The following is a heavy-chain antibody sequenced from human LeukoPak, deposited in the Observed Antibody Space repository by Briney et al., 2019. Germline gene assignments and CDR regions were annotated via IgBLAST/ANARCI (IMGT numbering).Heavy chain of an antibody. D-gene: IGHD3-9*01. Sequence: SETLSLTCTVSGDSISSGDYYWSWIRQPAGKGLEWIGRIYTSGSTNYNPSLKSRVTISVDTSKNQFSLKLSSVTAADTAVYYCARNRQPRRYFDWLFEANWFDPWGQGTLVTVSS. CDR3: ARNRQPRRYFDWLFEANWFDP. CDR2: IYTSGST. J-gene: IGHJ5*02. CDR1: GDSISSGDYY. V-gene: IGHV4-61*02.